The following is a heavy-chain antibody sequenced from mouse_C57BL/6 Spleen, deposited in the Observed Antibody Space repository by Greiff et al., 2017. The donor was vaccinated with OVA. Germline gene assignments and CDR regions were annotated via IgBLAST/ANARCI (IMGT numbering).Heavy chain of an antibody. J-gene: IGHJ3*01. V-gene: IGHV5-4*01. D-gene: IGHD2-3*01. CDR3: ARDLYDGYFFAY. Sequence: EVKVVESGGGLVKPGGSLKLSCAASGFTFSSYAMSWVRQTPEKRLEWVATISDGGSYTYYPDNVKGRFTISRDNAKNNLYLQMSHLKSEDTAMYYCARDLYDGYFFAYWGQGTLVTVSA. CDR1: GFTFSSYA. CDR2: ISDGGSYT.